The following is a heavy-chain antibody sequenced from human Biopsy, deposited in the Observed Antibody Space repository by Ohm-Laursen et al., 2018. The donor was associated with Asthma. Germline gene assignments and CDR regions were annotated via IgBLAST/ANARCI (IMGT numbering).Heavy chain of an antibody. CDR1: GYSLTDLS. V-gene: IGHV1-24*01. Sequence: SRKLYGYSLTDLSMHWVRLAPGQGLEWMGGHDQEEGGTANARRFQGRVTMTEDTSTDTAYMELSSLSSDDTAVYYCASDFPKDYVRYNFQFWGQGTLVTVSS. D-gene: IGHD4-17*01. J-gene: IGHJ4*02. CDR2: HDQEEGGT. CDR3: ASDFPKDYVRYNFQF.